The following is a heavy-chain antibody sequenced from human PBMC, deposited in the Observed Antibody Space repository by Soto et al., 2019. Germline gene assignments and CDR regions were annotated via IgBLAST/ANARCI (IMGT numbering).Heavy chain of an antibody. D-gene: IGHD6-19*01. Sequence: QVQLVQSGAEVKKPGASVKVSCKASGYTFTSYAMHWVRQAPGQRLEWMGWINAGNGNTQYSQKFQGRVTITRDTSASTAYMELSSLRSEDTAVYYCATPYSSGWYWGFDYWGQGTLVTVSS. J-gene: IGHJ4*02. CDR2: INAGNGNT. V-gene: IGHV1-3*01. CDR3: ATPYSSGWYWGFDY. CDR1: GYTFTSYA.